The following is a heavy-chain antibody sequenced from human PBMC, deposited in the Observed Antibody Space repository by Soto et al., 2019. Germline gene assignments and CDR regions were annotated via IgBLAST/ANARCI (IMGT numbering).Heavy chain of an antibody. CDR2: IFYTGST. CDR3: ARVGSSGWSPDY. D-gene: IGHD6-19*01. J-gene: IGHJ4*02. CDR1: GGSIGGHY. Sequence: SATLSITCTVSGGSIGGHYWIWIRQSPGKGLEWIGYIFYTGSTNYNPSLKSRVTLSVDTSKNQFSLRLSSVTAADTAVYYCARVGSSGWSPDYWGQGTLVTVSS. V-gene: IGHV4-59*11.